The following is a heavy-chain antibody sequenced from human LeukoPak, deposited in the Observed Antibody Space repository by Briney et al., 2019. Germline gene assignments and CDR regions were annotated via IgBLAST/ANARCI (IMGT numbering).Heavy chain of an antibody. V-gene: IGHV4-59*08. CDR3: ARHTIGWFGELSFDY. D-gene: IGHD3-10*01. CDR1: GGSISSYH. CDR2: IYYSGST. J-gene: IGHJ4*02. Sequence: SETLSLTCTVSGGSISSYHWSWIRQPPGKGLEWIGYIYYSGSTNYNPSLKSRVTISVDTSKNQFSLKLSSVTAADTAVYYCARHTIGWFGELSFDYWGQGTLVTVSS.